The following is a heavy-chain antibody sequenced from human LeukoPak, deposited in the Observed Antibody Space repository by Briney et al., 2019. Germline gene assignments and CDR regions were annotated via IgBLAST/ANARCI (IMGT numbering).Heavy chain of an antibody. CDR1: GYTFTGYY. Sequence: ASVKVSCKASGYTFTGYYMHWVRQAPGQGLEWMRWINPNSGGTNYAQKFQGRVTMTRDTSISTAYMELSRLRSDDTAVYYCARLVTISHPPDAFDIWGQGTMVTVSS. V-gene: IGHV1-2*02. CDR3: ARLVTISHPPDAFDI. D-gene: IGHD3-3*01. CDR2: INPNSGGT. J-gene: IGHJ3*02.